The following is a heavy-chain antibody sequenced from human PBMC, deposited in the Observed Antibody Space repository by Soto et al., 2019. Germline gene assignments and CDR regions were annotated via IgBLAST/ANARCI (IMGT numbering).Heavy chain of an antibody. CDR2: IKQDGTEK. V-gene: IGHV3-7*01. CDR3: ASVAI. D-gene: IGHD5-12*01. J-gene: IGHJ4*02. CDR1: GFTFSHYW. Sequence: EVQLVESGGGLVQPGGSLRLSCAASGFTFSHYWMSWVRQAPGKGLEWVANIKQDGTEKNYVDSVRGRFTISRDNAKNSLDLQMISLTAEDTAVYYFASVAIWGQGTLVTVSS.